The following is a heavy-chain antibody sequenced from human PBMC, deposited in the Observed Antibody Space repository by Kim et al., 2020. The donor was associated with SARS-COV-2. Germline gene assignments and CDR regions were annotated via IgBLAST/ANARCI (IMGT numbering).Heavy chain of an antibody. CDR3: ARDIRTVVVPAAMMGGNYAFDI. CDR2: ISSSGSTI. D-gene: IGHD2-2*01. V-gene: IGHV3-48*03. CDR1: GFTFSSYE. Sequence: GGSLRLSCAASGFTFSSYEMNWVRQAPGKGLEWVSYISSSGSTIYYADSVKGRFTISRDNAKNSLYLQLNRLRAEDTAVYYCARDIRTVVVPAAMMGGNYAFDIWGQRKMVSVSS. J-gene: IGHJ3*02.